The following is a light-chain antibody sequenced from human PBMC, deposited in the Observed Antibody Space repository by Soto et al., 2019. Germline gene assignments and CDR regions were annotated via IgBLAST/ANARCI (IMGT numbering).Light chain of an antibody. V-gene: IGKV1-5*03. J-gene: IGKJ1*01. Sequence: DIQMTQSPSTLSASVGDRVTITCRASQSISSWLAWYQQKPGKGPKLLIYKAFSLESGVPSRFSGSRSGTAFTLTISSLQAADFEAYDCQQYNSYSTFGQGTKVEIK. CDR1: QSISSW. CDR3: QQYNSYST. CDR2: KAF.